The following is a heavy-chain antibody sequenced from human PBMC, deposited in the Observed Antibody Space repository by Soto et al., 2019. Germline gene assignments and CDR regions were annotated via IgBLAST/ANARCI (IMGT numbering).Heavy chain of an antibody. CDR1: GGSISSGGYS. CDR3: AAGGGLPRYY. J-gene: IGHJ4*02. D-gene: IGHD5-12*01. Sequence: SETLFLTCAVSGGSISSGGYSWGWIRQPPGKGLEGIGYIYHRGSTYYNPSLKSRVTISVDRSKNQFSLKLSSVTAADTAVYYCAAGGGLPRYYWGQGTLVPVSS. V-gene: IGHV4-30-2*01. CDR2: IYHRGST.